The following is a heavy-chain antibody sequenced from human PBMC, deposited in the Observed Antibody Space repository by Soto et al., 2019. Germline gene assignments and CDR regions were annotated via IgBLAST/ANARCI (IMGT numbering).Heavy chain of an antibody. J-gene: IGHJ6*02. Sequence: GGSLRHSCAASGFTFSSYAMRWVRQAPGKGLEWVAVISYDGSNKYYADSVKGRFTISRDNSKNTLYLQMNSLRAEDTAVYYCARGPDVLRFLGAYYYGMDVWGQGTTVTV. CDR3: ARGPDVLRFLGAYYYGMDV. V-gene: IGHV3-30-3*01. CDR2: ISYDGSNK. CDR1: GFTFSSYA. D-gene: IGHD3-3*01.